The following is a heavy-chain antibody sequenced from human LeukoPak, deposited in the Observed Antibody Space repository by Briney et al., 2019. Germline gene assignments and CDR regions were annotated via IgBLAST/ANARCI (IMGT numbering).Heavy chain of an antibody. CDR3: ARHPSTAAGKGVGGFDP. Sequence: PSETLSLTCAVYGGSFSGYYWSWIRQPPGKGLEWIGEINHSGSTNYNPSLKSRVTISVDTSKNQFSLKLNSVTAADTALYYCARHPSTAAGKGVGGFDPWGQGTLVTVSS. CDR2: INHSGST. CDR1: GGSFSGYY. J-gene: IGHJ5*02. V-gene: IGHV4-34*01. D-gene: IGHD6-13*01.